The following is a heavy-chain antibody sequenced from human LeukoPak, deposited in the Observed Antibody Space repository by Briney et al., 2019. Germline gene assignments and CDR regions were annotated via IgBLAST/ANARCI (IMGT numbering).Heavy chain of an antibody. CDR2: ISDNGLRT. D-gene: IGHD5-12*01. CDR1: GIDFKVYE. CDR3: ARERRGYGYGTLDP. V-gene: IGHV3-30*04. J-gene: IGHJ5*02. Sequence: PGRSLRLSCVASGIDFKVYEMHWVRQSPGKGLEWVALISDNGLRTNYAVSLKGRFIVSRDNSKNTMDLQMNDLRVEDTGVYFCARERRGYGYGTLDPWGQGTLVTVSS.